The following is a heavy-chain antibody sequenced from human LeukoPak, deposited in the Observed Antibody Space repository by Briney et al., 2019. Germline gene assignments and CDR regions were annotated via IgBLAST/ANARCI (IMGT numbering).Heavy chain of an antibody. CDR1: GYTFTGYY. J-gene: IGHJ4*02. CDR3: ARDRMIRGVIITLNY. V-gene: IGHV1-2*02. D-gene: IGHD3-10*01. Sequence: GASVKVSCKASGYTFTGYYIHWVRQAPGQGLEWMGWINPHSGGTNYAQKFQGGVTMTRDTSTSTVYMELSSLRSEDTAVYYCARDRMIRGVIITLNYWGQGTLVTVSS. CDR2: INPHSGGT.